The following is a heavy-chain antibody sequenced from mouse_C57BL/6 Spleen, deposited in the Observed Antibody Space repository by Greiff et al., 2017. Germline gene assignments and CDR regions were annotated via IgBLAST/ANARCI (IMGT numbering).Heavy chain of an antibody. V-gene: IGHV1-66*01. CDR3: ARVHYGSSYLDY. CDR2: IYPGSGNT. J-gene: IGHJ2*01. CDR1: GYSFTSYY. Sequence: VQLQESGPELVKPGASVKISCKASGYSFTSYYIHWVKQRPGQGLEWIGWIYPGSGNTKYNEKFKGKATLTADTSSSTAYMQLSSLTSEDSAVYYCARVHYGSSYLDYWGQGTTLTVSS. D-gene: IGHD1-1*01.